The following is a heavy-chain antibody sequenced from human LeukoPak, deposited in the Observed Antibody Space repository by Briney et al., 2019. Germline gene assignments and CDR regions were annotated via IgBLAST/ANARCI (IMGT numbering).Heavy chain of an antibody. CDR1: GFTFDDYA. J-gene: IGHJ4*02. CDR2: ISWNSGSI. Sequence: PGRSLRLSCAASGFTFDDYAMHWVRQAPGKGLEWVSGISWNSGSIGYADSVKGRFTTSRDNAKNSLYLQMNSLRAEDMALYYCAKDVGSSGWYYFDYWGQGTLVTVSS. CDR3: AKDVGSSGWYYFDY. V-gene: IGHV3-9*03. D-gene: IGHD6-19*01.